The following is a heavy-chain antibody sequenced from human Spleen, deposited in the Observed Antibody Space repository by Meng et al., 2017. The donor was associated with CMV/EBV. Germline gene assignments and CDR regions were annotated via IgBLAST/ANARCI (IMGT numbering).Heavy chain of an antibody. V-gene: IGHV3-53*01. D-gene: IGHD3-3*01. CDR2: IYSDGST. CDR3: ARDSPIFGVVDFDS. Sequence: CAASGFNVSSNYMNWVRQAPGKGLEWVSVIYSDGSTYYADSVKGRFTISRDNSKNTLYLQMNSLRAEDTAVYYCARDSPIFGVVDFDSWGQGTLVTVSS. CDR1: GFNVSSNY. J-gene: IGHJ4*02.